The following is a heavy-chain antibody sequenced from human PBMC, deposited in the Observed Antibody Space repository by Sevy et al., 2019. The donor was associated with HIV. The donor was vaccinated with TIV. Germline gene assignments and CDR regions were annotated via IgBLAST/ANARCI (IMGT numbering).Heavy chain of an antibody. V-gene: IGHV3-23*01. D-gene: IGHD2-8*01. CDR2: LSFGCGEI. J-gene: IGHJ4*02. CDR1: GFTFSKYS. Sequence: GGSLRLSCAASGFTFSKYSMSWVRQPPGKGLEWVSTLSFGCGEINYADSGKGRFTISRDNSKSSVYLQMNNLRPEDTAVYYCAREGGTKPHDYWGQGTLVTVSS. CDR3: AREGGTKPHDY.